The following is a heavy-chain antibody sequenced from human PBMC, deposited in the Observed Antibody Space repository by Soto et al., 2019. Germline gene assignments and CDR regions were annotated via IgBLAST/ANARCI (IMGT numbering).Heavy chain of an antibody. CDR3: ATEYYYGSGSYYYYYYGMDV. D-gene: IGHD3-10*01. J-gene: IGHJ6*02. V-gene: IGHV3-23*01. CDR1: GFTFSTYT. CDR2: ILANGNT. Sequence: AGGSLRLSCAASGFTFSTYTMNWVRQAPGKGLEWVAAILANGNTYYADSVKGRFTISRDNSKNTLYLQMNSLRAEDTAVYYCATEYYYGSGSYYYYYYGMDVWGQGTTVTVSS.